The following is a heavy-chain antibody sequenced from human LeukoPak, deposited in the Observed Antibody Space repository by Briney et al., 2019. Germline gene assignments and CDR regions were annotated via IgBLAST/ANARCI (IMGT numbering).Heavy chain of an antibody. CDR3: ARKGSTSYDSPDFDY. CDR1: GFTFSSYA. V-gene: IGHV3-30-3*01. Sequence: GRSLRLTCAASGFTFSSYAMHWVRQAPGKGLEWVAVISYDGSNKYYADSVKGRFTISRDNSKNTLYLQMNSLRAEDTAVYYCARKGSTSYDSPDFDYWGRGTLVTVSS. D-gene: IGHD2-2*01. CDR2: ISYDGSNK. J-gene: IGHJ4*02.